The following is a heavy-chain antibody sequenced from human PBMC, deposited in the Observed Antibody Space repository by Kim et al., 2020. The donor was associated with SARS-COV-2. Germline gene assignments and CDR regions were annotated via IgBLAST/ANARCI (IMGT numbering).Heavy chain of an antibody. CDR1: GFTFSNAW. Sequence: GGSLRLSCAASGFTFSNAWMSWVRQAPGKGLEWVGRIKSKTDGGTTDYAAPVKGRFTISRDDSKNTLYLQMNSLKTEDTAVYYCTTANTYYDYVWGSYRYPYWGQGTLVTVSS. J-gene: IGHJ4*02. D-gene: IGHD3-16*02. V-gene: IGHV3-15*01. CDR2: IKSKTDGGTT. CDR3: TTANTYYDYVWGSYRYPY.